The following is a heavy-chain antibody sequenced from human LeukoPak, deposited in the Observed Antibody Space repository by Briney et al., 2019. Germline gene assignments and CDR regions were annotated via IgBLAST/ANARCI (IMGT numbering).Heavy chain of an antibody. CDR1: GFTFSTYE. D-gene: IGHD3-22*01. V-gene: IGHV3-48*03. J-gene: IGHJ3*02. CDR2: ISSSGSTI. Sequence: GGSLRLSCAASGFTFSTYEMDWVRQAPGKGLEWVSYISSSGSTIYYADSVRGRFTISRDNAKNSLYLQMNSLRAEDTAVYYCAKEFIPESSGFDAFDIWGQGTMVTISS. CDR3: AKEFIPESSGFDAFDI.